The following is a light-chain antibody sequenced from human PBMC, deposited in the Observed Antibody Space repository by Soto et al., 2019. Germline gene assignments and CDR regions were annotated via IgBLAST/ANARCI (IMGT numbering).Light chain of an antibody. CDR3: AAWDDSLSGYV. Sequence: QSVLTQPPSASGTPGQSVTISCSGSSSNIGSNYVYWYQQLPGTAPKLLIYSNNQRPSGVPDRFSGSKSGTSASLAISGLRPEDEADYYCAAWDDSLSGYVFGTGKKVTV. V-gene: IGLV1-47*02. CDR2: SNN. J-gene: IGLJ1*01. CDR1: SSNIGSNY.